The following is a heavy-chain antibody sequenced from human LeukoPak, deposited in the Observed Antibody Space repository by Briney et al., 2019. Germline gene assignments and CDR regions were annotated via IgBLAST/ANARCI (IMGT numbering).Heavy chain of an antibody. Sequence: TGESLKISCKGSGYSFTSYWIGWVRQMPGKGLERMGIIYPGDSDTRYSPSFQGQVTISADKSISTAYLQWSSLKASDTAMYYCARLIAARPDYYYYYGMDVWGQGTTVTVSS. J-gene: IGHJ6*02. CDR3: ARLIAARPDYYYYYGMDV. D-gene: IGHD6-6*01. V-gene: IGHV5-51*01. CDR1: GYSFTSYW. CDR2: IYPGDSDT.